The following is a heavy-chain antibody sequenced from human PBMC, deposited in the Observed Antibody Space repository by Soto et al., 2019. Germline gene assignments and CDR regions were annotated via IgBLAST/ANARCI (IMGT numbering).Heavy chain of an antibody. J-gene: IGHJ6*02. D-gene: IGHD3-9*01. CDR2: IWYDGSNK. CDR3: AGVLRYFDWSPYGMDV. Sequence: XGSLRLSCAASGFTFSSYGMHWVRQAAGKGLEWVAVIWYDGSNKYYADSVKGRFTISRDNSKNTLYLQMNSLRAEDTAVYYCAGVLRYFDWSPYGMDVWGQGTTVTVS. V-gene: IGHV3-33*01. CDR1: GFTFSSYG.